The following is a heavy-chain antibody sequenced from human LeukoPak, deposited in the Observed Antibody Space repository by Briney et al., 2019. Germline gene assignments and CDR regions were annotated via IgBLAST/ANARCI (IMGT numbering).Heavy chain of an antibody. CDR1: GGSFSGYY. D-gene: IGHD1-26*01. V-gene: IGHV4-34*01. CDR3: ARGMRRIVGARGGFDP. J-gene: IGHJ5*02. Sequence: SETLSLTCAVYGGSFSGYYWSWIRQPPGKGLEWIGEINHSGSTNYNPSLKSRVTISVDTSKNQFSLKLSSVTAADTAVYHCARGMRRIVGARGGFDPWGQGTLVTVSS. CDR2: INHSGST.